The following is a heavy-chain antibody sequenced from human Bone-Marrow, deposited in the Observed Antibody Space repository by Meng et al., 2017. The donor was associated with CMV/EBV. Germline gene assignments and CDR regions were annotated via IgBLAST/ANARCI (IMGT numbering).Heavy chain of an antibody. V-gene: IGHV4-39*01. J-gene: IGHJ4*02. CDR1: GGSISSSSYY. D-gene: IGHD3-16*01. Sequence: SETLSLTCTVSGGSISSSSYYWGWIRQPQGKVLEWIGSIYYSGSTYYNPSLKSRVTISVDTSKNQFSLKLSTVTAADTAVYYCASFPRLIHGFDYWGQGTLVTVSS. CDR2: IYYSGST. CDR3: ASFPRLIHGFDY.